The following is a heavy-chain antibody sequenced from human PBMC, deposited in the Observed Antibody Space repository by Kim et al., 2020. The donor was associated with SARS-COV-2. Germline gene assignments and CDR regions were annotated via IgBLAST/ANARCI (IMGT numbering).Heavy chain of an antibody. D-gene: IGHD4-17*01. CDR1: GGTFSSYA. Sequence: SVKVSCKASGGTFSSYAISWVRQAPGQGLEWMGRIIPILGIANYAQKFQGRVTITADKSTSTAYMELSSLRSEDTAVYYCAREPPNDYGEPGYYYYGMDVWGQGTTVTVSS. CDR2: IIPILGIA. CDR3: AREPPNDYGEPGYYYYGMDV. J-gene: IGHJ6*02. V-gene: IGHV1-69*04.